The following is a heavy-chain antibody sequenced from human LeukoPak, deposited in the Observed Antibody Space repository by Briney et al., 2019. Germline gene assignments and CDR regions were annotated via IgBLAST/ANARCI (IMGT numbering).Heavy chain of an antibody. V-gene: IGHV4-59*12. J-gene: IGHJ3*02. CDR3: AREYYDILTGYPDAFDI. D-gene: IGHD3-9*01. Sequence: SETLSLTCTVSGGSISSYYWSWIRQPPGKGLEWIGYIYYSGSTNYNLSLKSRVTISVDTSKNQLSLKLSSVTAADTAVYYCAREYYDILTGYPDAFDIWGQGTMVTVSS. CDR1: GGSISSYY. CDR2: IYYSGST.